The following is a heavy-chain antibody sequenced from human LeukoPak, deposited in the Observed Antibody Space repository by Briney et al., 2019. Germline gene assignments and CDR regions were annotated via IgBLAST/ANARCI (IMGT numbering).Heavy chain of an antibody. J-gene: IGHJ4*02. CDR1: GFTFSSYA. D-gene: IGHD6-19*01. CDR2: ISGSGGST. CDR3: AKDTGKDGPGIAVAGAFDY. Sequence: GRSLRLSCAASGFTFSSYAMSWVRQAPGKGLEWVSAISGSGGSTYYADSVKGRFTISRDNTKNTLYLQMNSLRAEATAVYYCAKDTGKDGPGIAVAGAFDYWGQGTLVTVSS. V-gene: IGHV3-23*01.